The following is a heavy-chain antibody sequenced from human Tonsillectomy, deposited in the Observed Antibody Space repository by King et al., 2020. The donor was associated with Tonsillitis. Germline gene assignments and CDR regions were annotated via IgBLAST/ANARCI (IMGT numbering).Heavy chain of an antibody. V-gene: IGHV3-74*01. CDR2: IKSDGSST. CDR1: GFTFSSYW. CDR3: ASTIDGAFDI. Sequence: VQLVESGGGLVQPGGSLRLSCAASGFTFSSYWMHWVRHAPGKGLVWVSHIKSDGSSTNYADSVKGRFTISRDNAKNTLYLQMNSLRAEDTAVYFCASTIDGAFDIWGQGTMVTVSS. J-gene: IGHJ3*02. D-gene: IGHD3-10*01.